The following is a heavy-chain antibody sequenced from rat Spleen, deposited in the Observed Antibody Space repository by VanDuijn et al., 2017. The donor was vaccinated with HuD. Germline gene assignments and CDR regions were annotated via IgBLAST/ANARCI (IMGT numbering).Heavy chain of an antibody. CDR1: GFTFSNFY. Sequence: EVQLVESGGDLVQPGRSVRLSCAASGFTFSNFYMAWVRQAPTKGLEWVASISSGGGGTYYPDSVKGRFTISRDNAKSTLYLQMDSLRSEDTASYSCARHAYYDGYYHWYFDFWGPGTMVTVSS. CDR2: ISSGGGGT. J-gene: IGHJ1*01. V-gene: IGHV5-25*01. CDR3: ARHAYYDGYYHWYFDF. D-gene: IGHD1-12*03.